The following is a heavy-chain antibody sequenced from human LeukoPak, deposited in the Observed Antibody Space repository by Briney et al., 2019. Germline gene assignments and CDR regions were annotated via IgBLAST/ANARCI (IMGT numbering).Heavy chain of an antibody. Sequence: PGGSLRLSCAASGFTFSSYAMHWVREAPGKRLGWVAVISYDGSNKYYAASVKGRFTISRDNSKNTLYLQMNSLRAEDTAVYYCARESMGGSRALDYWGQGTLVTVSS. J-gene: IGHJ4*02. CDR3: ARESMGGSRALDY. D-gene: IGHD3-16*01. CDR2: ISYDGSNK. V-gene: IGHV3-30-3*01. CDR1: GFTFSSYA.